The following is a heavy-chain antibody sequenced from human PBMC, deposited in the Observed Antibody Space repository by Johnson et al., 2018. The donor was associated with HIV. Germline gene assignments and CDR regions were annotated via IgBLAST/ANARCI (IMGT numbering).Heavy chain of an antibody. CDR1: GFTFSSYA. J-gene: IGHJ3*02. CDR2: ISGSGGST. D-gene: IGHD1-1*01. V-gene: IGHV3-23*04. CDR3: AKDRTSAQSAFDI. Sequence: MQLVESVGGLVQPGGSLRLSCAASGFTFSSYAMSWVRQAPGKGLEWVSAISGSGGSTYYADSVKGRFTISRDNSKNTLYLQMNSLRAEDTAVYYCAKDRTSAQSAFDIWGQGTMVTVSS.